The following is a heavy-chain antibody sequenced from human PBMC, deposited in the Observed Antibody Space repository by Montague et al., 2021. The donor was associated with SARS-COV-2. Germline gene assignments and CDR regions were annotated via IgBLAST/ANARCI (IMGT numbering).Heavy chain of an antibody. CDR1: GDSVSSNSAT. J-gene: IGHJ4*02. D-gene: IGHD1-26*01. CDR2: TYYRSRWSN. CDR3: ARERWAVGVSFDY. Sequence: CAISGDSVSSNSATWHWIRQSPSGGLEWLGRTYYRSRWSNDYAVSVRSRIIINPDTSTNQFSLQLSFVTPEDTAVYFCARERWAVGVSFDYWGQGTLVTVSS. V-gene: IGHV6-1*01.